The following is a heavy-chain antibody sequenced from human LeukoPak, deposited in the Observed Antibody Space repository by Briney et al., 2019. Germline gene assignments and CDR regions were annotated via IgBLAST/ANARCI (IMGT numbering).Heavy chain of an antibody. J-gene: IGHJ4*02. V-gene: IGHV4-61*05. Sequence: PSETLSLTCTVSGGSISTSSYYWGWIRQPPGKGLEWIGYIYYSGSTNYNPSLKSRVTISVDTSKNQFSLKLSSVTAADTAVYYCARLRYSRGRYYFDYWGQGALVTVSS. D-gene: IGHD6-19*01. CDR1: GGSISTSSYY. CDR2: IYYSGST. CDR3: ARLRYSRGRYYFDY.